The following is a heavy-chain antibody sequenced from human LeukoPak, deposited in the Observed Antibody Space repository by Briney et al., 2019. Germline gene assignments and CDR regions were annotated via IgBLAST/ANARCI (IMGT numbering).Heavy chain of an antibody. V-gene: IGHV3-11*04. CDR3: ASAHGGSGYDRPFDY. Sequence: GGSLRLSCAASGFTVSSNYMSWVRQVPGKGLEWVSYIDSSASTTYYAGSVQGRFTISRDNAKNSLYLQMRSLRVEDTAFYYCASAHGGSGYDRPFDYWGQGTLVTVSS. CDR1: GFTVSSNY. CDR2: IDSSASTT. D-gene: IGHD5-12*01. J-gene: IGHJ4*02.